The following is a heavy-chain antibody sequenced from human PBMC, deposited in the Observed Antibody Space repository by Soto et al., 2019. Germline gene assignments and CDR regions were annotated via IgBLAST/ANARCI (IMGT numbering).Heavy chain of an antibody. J-gene: IGHJ4*02. V-gene: IGHV3-30*18. Sequence: QVQLVESGGGVVQPGRSLRLSCAASGFTFSSYGMHWVRQAPGKGLEWVAVISYDGSNKYYADSVKGRFTISRDNSKNTLYLQMNSLRAEDTAVYYCAKDLPTSSGYSGYEGPGGFDYWGQGTLVTVSS. D-gene: IGHD5-12*01. CDR3: AKDLPTSSGYSGYEGPGGFDY. CDR1: GFTFSSYG. CDR2: ISYDGSNK.